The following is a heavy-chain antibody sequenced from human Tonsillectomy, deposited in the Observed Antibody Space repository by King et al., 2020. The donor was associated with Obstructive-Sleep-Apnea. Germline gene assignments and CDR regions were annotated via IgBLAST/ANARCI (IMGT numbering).Heavy chain of an antibody. J-gene: IGHJ3*02. Sequence: QVQLQESGPGLVKPSETLSLTCKVSGGSISSRSYYWGWIRQPPGKGLEWIGSIYYRGSTYYNPSLKSRVTISVDTSKNQFSLKLSSVTAADTAVYYCARGLEDYNYGAFDIWGQGTRVTVSS. CDR2: IYYRGST. D-gene: IGHD5-24*01. CDR3: ARGLEDYNYGAFDI. V-gene: IGHV4-39*07. CDR1: GGSISSRSYY.